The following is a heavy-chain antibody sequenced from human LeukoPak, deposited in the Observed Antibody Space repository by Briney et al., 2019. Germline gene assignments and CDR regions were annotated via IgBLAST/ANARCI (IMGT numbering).Heavy chain of an antibody. CDR1: GFTRRNNH. J-gene: IGHJ4*02. V-gene: IGHV3-53*01. D-gene: IGHD3-10*01. CDR2: IYSGGST. Sequence: GGSLRLSCAASGFTRRNNHMSWGPPAPGEGLEWVSVIYSGGSTYYADSVKGRFTISRDNSKNTLYLQMNSLRAEDTAVYYCARDLGETGYWGQGTLVTVSS. CDR3: ARDLGETGY.